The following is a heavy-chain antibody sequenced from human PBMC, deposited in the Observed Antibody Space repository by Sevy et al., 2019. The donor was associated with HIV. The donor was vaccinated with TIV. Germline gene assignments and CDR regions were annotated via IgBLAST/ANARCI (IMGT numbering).Heavy chain of an antibody. D-gene: IGHD3-10*01. V-gene: IGHV3-7*01. Sequence: GGSLRLSCAASGFTTGFTFSDYWMAWVRQAPGKGLEWVANIKEDGTEIYYLDSLKGRFTISSENVKNLLYLQMNSLRAEDTAVYYCARGGYYGYSGLDYWGQGTLVTVSS. J-gene: IGHJ4*02. CDR2: IKEDGTEI. CDR3: ARGGYYGYSGLDY. CDR1: GFTTGFTFSDYW.